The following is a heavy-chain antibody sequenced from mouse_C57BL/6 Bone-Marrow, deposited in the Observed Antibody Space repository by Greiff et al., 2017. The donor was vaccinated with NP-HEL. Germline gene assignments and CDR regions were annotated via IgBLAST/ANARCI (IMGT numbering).Heavy chain of an antibody. J-gene: IGHJ4*01. CDR1: GYAFTSYW. CDR3: ARGVRKGDY. Sequence: QVQLQQPGAELVKPGASVKVSCKASGYAFTSYWMHWVKQRPGQGLEWIGMIHPSDGGTNYNQKFKGKATLTVDKSSSTAYMQLSSLTSEDSAVYYCARGVRKGDYWGQGTSVTVSA. V-gene: IGHV1-74*01. D-gene: IGHD2-14*01. CDR2: IHPSDGGT.